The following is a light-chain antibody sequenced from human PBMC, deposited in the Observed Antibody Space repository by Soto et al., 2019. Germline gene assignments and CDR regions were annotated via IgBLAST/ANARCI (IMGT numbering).Light chain of an antibody. CDR3: QQYNSYSWT. V-gene: IGKV3-11*01. CDR2: DAS. CDR1: QSVTRY. Sequence: EIVLTQSPATLSLSPVERATLSCRASQSVTRYLAWYQQKPGQAPRLLISDASNRATGIPARFSGSGSGTEFTLTISSLQPDDFATYYCQQYNSYSWTFGQGTKWIS. J-gene: IGKJ1*01.